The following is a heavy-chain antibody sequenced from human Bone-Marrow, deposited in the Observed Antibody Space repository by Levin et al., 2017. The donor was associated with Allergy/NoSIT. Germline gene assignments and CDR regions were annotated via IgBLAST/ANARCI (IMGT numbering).Heavy chain of an antibody. CDR3: GKGKIPYSRTWVFDR. CDR2: ISGSGGDT. V-gene: IGHV3-23*01. CDR1: GFTFSSYV. J-gene: IGHJ5*02. Sequence: GGSLRLSCAASGFTFSSYVMSWVRQAPGKGLEWVSGISGSGGDTYYADSVKGRFTISRDNSNNTLYLQMNSLRAEDTAVYYCGKGKIPYSRTWVFDRWGQGTLVSVSS. D-gene: IGHD6-13*01.